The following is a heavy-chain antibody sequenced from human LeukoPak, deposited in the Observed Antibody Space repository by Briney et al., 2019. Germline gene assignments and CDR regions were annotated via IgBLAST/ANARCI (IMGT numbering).Heavy chain of an antibody. V-gene: IGHV3-48*04. J-gene: IGHJ4*02. D-gene: IGHD3-22*01. CDR1: GFTFSSYS. Sequence: GGSLRLSCAASGFTFSSYSMNWVRQAPGKGLEWVSYISSSSSTIYYADSVKGRFTISRDNAKNSLYLQMNSLRAEDTAVYYCARDLYYYDSSGYQEYWGQGTLVTVSS. CDR3: ARDLYYYDSSGYQEY. CDR2: ISSSSSTI.